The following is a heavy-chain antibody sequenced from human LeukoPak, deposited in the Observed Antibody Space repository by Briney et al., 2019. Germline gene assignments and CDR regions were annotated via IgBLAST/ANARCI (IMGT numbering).Heavy chain of an antibody. D-gene: IGHD5-18*01. V-gene: IGHV3-30*02. Sequence: GGSLRLSCAAPGFTLSSYGMHWVGQAQGKGLEGVAFIRYDGSNKYYADSVKGRFTISRDNSKNTLYLQMNSLRAEDTAVYYCAKVDTAMVTLNYWGQGTLVTVSS. CDR1: GFTLSSYG. CDR3: AKVDTAMVTLNY. J-gene: IGHJ4*02. CDR2: IRYDGSNK.